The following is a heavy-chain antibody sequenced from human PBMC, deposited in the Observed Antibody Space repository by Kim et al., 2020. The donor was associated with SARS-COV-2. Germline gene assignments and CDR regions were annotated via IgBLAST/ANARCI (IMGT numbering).Heavy chain of an antibody. D-gene: IGHD6-13*01. CDR1: GGTFSSYA. V-gene: IGHV1-69*13. CDR2: IIPIFGTA. CDR3: ARDQQFMRQQLVRAWFDP. Sequence: SVKVSCKASGGTFSSYAISWVRQAPGQGLEWMGGIIPIFGTANYAQKFQGRVTITADESTSTAYMELSSLRSEDTAVYYCARDQQFMRQQLVRAWFDPWGQGTLVTVSS. J-gene: IGHJ5*02.